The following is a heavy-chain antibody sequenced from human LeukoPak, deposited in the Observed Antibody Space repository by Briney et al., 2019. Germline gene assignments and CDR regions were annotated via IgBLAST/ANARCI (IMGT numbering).Heavy chain of an antibody. CDR1: GDSVSSNSAA. D-gene: IGHD3-16*02. V-gene: IGHV6-1*01. CDR2: TYYRSKWYN. CDR3: ARGIMITFGGVIVKYYFDY. Sequence: SQTLSLTCAISGDSVSSNSAAWNWIRQSPSRGLEWLGRTYYRSKWYNDYAVSVKSRITINPDTSKNQFSLQLNSVTPEDTAVYYCARGIMITFGGVIVKYYFDYWGQGTLVTVSS. J-gene: IGHJ4*02.